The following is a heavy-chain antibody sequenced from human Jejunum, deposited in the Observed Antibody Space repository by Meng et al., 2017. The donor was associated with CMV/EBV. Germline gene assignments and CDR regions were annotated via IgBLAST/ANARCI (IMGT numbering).Heavy chain of an antibody. V-gene: IGHV3-43D*03. CDR2: ITWDGGNT. CDR3: AKRLRYSGSYSDALDI. Sequence: FTFDDYALHWVRQAPGKGLEWVSLITWDGGNTYYADSVRGRFTISRDNSKNTLYLQMNSLRAEDRAVYYCAKRLRYSGSYSDALDIWGQGTMVTVSS. D-gene: IGHD1-26*01. J-gene: IGHJ3*02. CDR1: FTFDDYA.